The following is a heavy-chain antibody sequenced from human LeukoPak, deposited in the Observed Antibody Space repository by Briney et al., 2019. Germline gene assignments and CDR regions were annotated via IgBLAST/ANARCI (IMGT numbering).Heavy chain of an antibody. CDR3: ASRFTYYYDSSGYHKTSFFDY. CDR1: GGSISSSSYY. D-gene: IGHD3-22*01. CDR2: IYYSGST. V-gene: IGHV4-39*01. J-gene: IGHJ4*02. Sequence: PSETLSLTCTVSGGSISSSSYYWGWIRQPPGKGLEWIGSIYYSGSTYYNPSLKSRVTISVDTSKNQFSLKLSSVTAADTAVYYCASRFTYYYDSSGYHKTSFFDYWGQGTLVTVSS.